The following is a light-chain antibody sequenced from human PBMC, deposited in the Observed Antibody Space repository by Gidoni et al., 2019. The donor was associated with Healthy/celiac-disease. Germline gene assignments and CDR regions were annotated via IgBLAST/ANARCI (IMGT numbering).Light chain of an antibody. J-gene: IGKJ2*01. CDR3: QQYNSYTVT. V-gene: IGKV1-5*03. CDR1: QSISSW. Sequence: DSQMTQSPSTLSASVGERVTITCRPSQSISSWLAWYQQKPGKAPKLLIYKASSLESGVPSRFSGSGSGTEFTLTISSLQPDDFATYYCQQYNSYTVTFGQGTKLEIK. CDR2: KAS.